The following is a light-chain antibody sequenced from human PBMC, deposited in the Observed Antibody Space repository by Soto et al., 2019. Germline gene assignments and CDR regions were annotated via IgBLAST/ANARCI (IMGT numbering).Light chain of an antibody. J-gene: IGLJ2*01. V-gene: IGLV2-14*01. CDR3: SSYTSSSTLEGV. CDR2: EVS. CDR1: SSDVGGYNY. Sequence: QSALTQPASVSGSPGQSITISCTGTSSDVGGYNYVSWYQQHPGKAPKLMIYEVSNRPSGVSNRFSGSKSGNTASLTISGLQGEDEADYYCSSYTSSSTLEGVFGGGTKLTVL.